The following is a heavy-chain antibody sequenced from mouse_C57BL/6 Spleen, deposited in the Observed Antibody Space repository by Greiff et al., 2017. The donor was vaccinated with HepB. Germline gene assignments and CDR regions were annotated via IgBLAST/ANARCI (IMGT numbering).Heavy chain of an antibody. CDR3: ARIYGGYYDGMDF. D-gene: IGHD2-3*01. CDR1: GFTFSDYG. CDR2: ISSGSSTI. Sequence: EVQLVESGGGLVKPGGSLKLSCAASGFTFSDYGMHWVRQSTEKGLEWVAYISSGSSTIYYADTVKGRFTISRDNAKSTLFMQMNSLRSEDTAMYYCARIYGGYYDGMDFLGQGTSGTVS. V-gene: IGHV5-17*01. J-gene: IGHJ4*01.